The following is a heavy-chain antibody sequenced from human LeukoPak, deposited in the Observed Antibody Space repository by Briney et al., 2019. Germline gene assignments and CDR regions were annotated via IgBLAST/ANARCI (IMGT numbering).Heavy chain of an antibody. D-gene: IGHD2-15*01. CDR2: IYPGDSDT. Sequence: GESLKISCKGSGYSFTSYWIGWVRQTPGKGLEWMGIIYPGDSDTRYSPSFQGQVTISADKSISTAYLQWSSLKALDTAMYYCARLPIGYCSGGSCYDWFDPWGQGTLVTVSS. J-gene: IGHJ5*02. CDR1: GYSFTSYW. CDR3: ARLPIGYCSGGSCYDWFDP. V-gene: IGHV5-51*01.